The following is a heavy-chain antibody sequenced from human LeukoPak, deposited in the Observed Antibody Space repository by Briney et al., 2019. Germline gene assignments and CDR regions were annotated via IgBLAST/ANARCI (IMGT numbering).Heavy chain of an antibody. CDR3: ATQGRGFGPGDAFDI. J-gene: IGHJ3*02. CDR2: IYSGGST. CDR1: GFTVSSNY. D-gene: IGHD3/OR15-3a*01. V-gene: IGHV3-53*04. Sequence: RTGGSLRLSCAASGFTVSSNYMSWVRQAPGKGLEWVSVIYSGGSTYYADSVKGRFTISRHNSKNTLYLQMNSLRAEDTAVYYCATQGRGFGPGDAFDIWGQGTMVTVSS.